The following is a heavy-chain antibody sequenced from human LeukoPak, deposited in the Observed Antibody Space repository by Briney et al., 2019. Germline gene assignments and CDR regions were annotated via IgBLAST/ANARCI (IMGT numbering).Heavy chain of an antibody. CDR2: INWNSGSI. D-gene: IGHD3-3*01. V-gene: IGHV3-9*01. CDR3: ARERQNKDFWSGGDY. Sequence: GGSLRLSCAASGFTFDDYAMHWVRQAPGKGLEWVSGINWNSGSIGYADSVKGRFTISRDNAKNSLYLQMNTLRPEDTAVYYCARERQNKDFWSGGDYWGQGTLVTVSS. J-gene: IGHJ4*02. CDR1: GFTFDDYA.